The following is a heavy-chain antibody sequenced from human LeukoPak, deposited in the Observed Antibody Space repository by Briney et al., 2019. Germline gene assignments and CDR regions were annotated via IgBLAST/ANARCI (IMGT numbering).Heavy chain of an antibody. CDR3: TRDKGGLSL. J-gene: IGHJ3*01. CDR2: INSDGSNT. D-gene: IGHD1-26*01. Sequence: GGSLRLSCAASGFTFSGSALHWVRQASGKGLVWVSRINSDGSNTKYADSVKGRFTMSRDNAKNTLYLQMNSLRAEDTAMYYCTRDKGGLSLWGQGTMVTVSP. CDR1: GFTFSGSA. V-gene: IGHV3-74*01.